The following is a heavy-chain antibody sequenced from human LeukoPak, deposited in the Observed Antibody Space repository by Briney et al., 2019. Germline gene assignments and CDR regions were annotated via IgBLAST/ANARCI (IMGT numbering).Heavy chain of an antibody. D-gene: IGHD1-14*01. Sequence: GGSLRLSCAASGFTFGSCSMNWVRQAPGRGLEWVSSISSSSSYIYYADSVKGRFTISRDNAKNSLYLQMNSLRAEDTAVYYCARGRVLGSLRNNYFDYWGQGTLVTVSS. CDR3: ARGRVLGSLRNNYFDY. CDR2: ISSSSSYI. J-gene: IGHJ4*02. V-gene: IGHV3-21*01. CDR1: GFTFGSCS.